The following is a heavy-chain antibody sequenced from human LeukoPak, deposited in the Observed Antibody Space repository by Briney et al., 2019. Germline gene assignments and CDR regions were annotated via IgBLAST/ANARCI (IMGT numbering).Heavy chain of an antibody. CDR3: ARVGVVRQSTGHIDY. V-gene: IGHV3-21*01. D-gene: IGHD2-15*01. J-gene: IGHJ4*02. CDR2: ISSSSSYI. Sequence: GGSLRLSCAASGFTFSSYSMNWVRQAPGKGLEWVSSISSSSSYIYYADSVKGRFTISRVNAKNSLYLQMNSLRAEDTAVYYCARVGVVRQSTGHIDYWGQGTLVTVSS. CDR1: GFTFSSYS.